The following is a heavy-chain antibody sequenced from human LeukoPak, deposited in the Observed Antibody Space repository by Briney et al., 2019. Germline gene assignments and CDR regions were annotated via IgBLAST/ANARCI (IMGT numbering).Heavy chain of an antibody. J-gene: IGHJ4*02. Sequence: PGRSLRLSCAASGFTFSSCSMNWVRQAPGKGLEWVSSISSSSSYIYYADSVKGRFTISRDNAKNSLYLQMSSLRAEDTAVYYCAGSGPYDYVWGSYHFDYWGQGTLVTVSS. CDR3: AGSGPYDYVWGSYHFDY. CDR1: GFTFSSCS. V-gene: IGHV3-21*01. CDR2: ISSSSSYI. D-gene: IGHD3-16*02.